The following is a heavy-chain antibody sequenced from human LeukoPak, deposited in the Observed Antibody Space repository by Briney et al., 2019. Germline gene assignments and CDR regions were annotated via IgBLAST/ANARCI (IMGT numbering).Heavy chain of an antibody. CDR1: GGSISSYY. Sequence: SETLSLTCTVSGGSISSYYWSWLRQPPGKGLEWIGYIYYSGSTNYNPPLKSRVTISVDTSKNQFSLKLSSVTAADTAVYYCARGVAAAGTGGQGTLVTVSA. J-gene: IGHJ4*02. CDR2: IYYSGST. D-gene: IGHD6-13*01. CDR3: ARGVAAAGT. V-gene: IGHV4-59*01.